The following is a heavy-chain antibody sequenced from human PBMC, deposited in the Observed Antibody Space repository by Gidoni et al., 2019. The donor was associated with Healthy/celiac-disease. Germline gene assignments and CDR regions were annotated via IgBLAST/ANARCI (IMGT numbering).Heavy chain of an antibody. CDR2: ISSSSSYI. CDR1: GFTFSTYS. D-gene: IGHD2-15*01. CDR3: ARDPDIVVVVAADLGYGMDV. V-gene: IGHV3-21*01. J-gene: IGHJ6*02. Sequence: EVQLVESGGGLVKPGGSLRRSCAASGFTFSTYSMNWVRQAPGKGLEWVSSISSSSSYIYYADSVKGRFTISRDNAKNSLYLQMNSLRAEDTAVYYCARDPDIVVVVAADLGYGMDVWGQGTTVTVSS.